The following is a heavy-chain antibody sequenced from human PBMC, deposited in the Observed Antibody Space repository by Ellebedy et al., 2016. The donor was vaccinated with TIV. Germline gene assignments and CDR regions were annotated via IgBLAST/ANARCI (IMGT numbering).Heavy chain of an antibody. CDR2: ISGSGGST. CDR3: VSQYCTDTGCHNAVDV. Sequence: GGSLRLSCAASGFTFSSYAMSWVRQAPGKGLEWVSAISGSGGSTYYADSVKGRFTISRDNPKNMLYLQMNSLRAEDTAVYYCVSQYCTDTGCHNAVDVWGQGTTATVSS. V-gene: IGHV3-23*01. D-gene: IGHD2-8*02. CDR1: GFTFSSYA. J-gene: IGHJ6*02.